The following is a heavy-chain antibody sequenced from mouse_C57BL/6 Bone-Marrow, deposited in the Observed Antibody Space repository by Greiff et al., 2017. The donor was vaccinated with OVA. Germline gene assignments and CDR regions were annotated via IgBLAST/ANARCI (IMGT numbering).Heavy chain of an antibody. CDR3: TDYYGSSYHY. CDR1: GFTFSNYW. D-gene: IGHD1-1*01. Sequence: EVQLVESGGGLVQPGGSMKLSCVASGFTFSNYWMNWVRQSPEKGLEWVAQIRLKSDNYATHYAESVKGRFTISRDDSKSSVYLQMNNLRAEDTGIYYCTDYYGSSYHYWGQGTTLTVSS. J-gene: IGHJ2*01. CDR2: IRLKSDNYAT. V-gene: IGHV6-3*01.